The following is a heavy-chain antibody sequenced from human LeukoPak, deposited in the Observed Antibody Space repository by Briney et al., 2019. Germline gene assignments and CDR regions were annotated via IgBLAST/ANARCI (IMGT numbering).Heavy chain of an antibody. CDR1: EYIFTNYW. CDR2: IYPGDSDF. Sequence: PGESLKISCKGSEYIFTNYWIGWVRQMPGIGLEWMGIIYPGDSDFKYSPSFQGQVTISADKSISTAYLQWSSLKASDTAMYYCARGEMATTHPYFDYWGQGTLVTVSS. D-gene: IGHD5-24*01. J-gene: IGHJ4*02. V-gene: IGHV5-51*01. CDR3: ARGEMATTHPYFDY.